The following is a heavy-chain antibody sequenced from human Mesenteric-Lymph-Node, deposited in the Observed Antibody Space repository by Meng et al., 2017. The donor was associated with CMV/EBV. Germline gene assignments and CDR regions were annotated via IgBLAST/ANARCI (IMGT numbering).Heavy chain of an antibody. Sequence: YKFTNYDITWVRQAPGQGLAWMGRINPNSGGTNYAQKFQGRVTMTRDTSISTAYMELSRLRSDDTAVYYCAREVDIVATNNNWLDPWGQGTLVTVSS. D-gene: IGHD5-12*01. V-gene: IGHV1-2*06. CDR1: YKFTNYD. CDR2: INPNSGGT. J-gene: IGHJ5*02. CDR3: AREVDIVATNNNWLDP.